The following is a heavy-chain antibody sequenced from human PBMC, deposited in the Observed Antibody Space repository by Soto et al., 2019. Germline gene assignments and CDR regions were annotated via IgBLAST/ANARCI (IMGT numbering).Heavy chain of an antibody. CDR3: ARSSSEWYYYYYYMDV. V-gene: IGHV1-8*01. D-gene: IGHD6-13*01. J-gene: IGHJ6*03. Sequence: QVQLVQSGAEVKKPGASVKVSCKASGYTFTSYDINWVRQATGQGLEWMGWMNPNSGNTGYAQKCQGRVAMTRNTAISTAYMELSSMRSEDTAVYYCARSSSEWYYYYYYMDVWGKGTTVTVSS. CDR2: MNPNSGNT. CDR1: GYTFTSYD.